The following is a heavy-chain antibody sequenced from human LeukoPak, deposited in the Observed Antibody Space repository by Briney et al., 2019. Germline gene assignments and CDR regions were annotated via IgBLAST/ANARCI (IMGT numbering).Heavy chain of an antibody. J-gene: IGHJ4*02. V-gene: IGHV3-21*01. D-gene: IGHD4-17*01. CDR1: GFTFSSYS. Sequence: PGGSLRLSCAASGFTFSSYSVNWVRQAPGKGLEWVSSISSSSSYIYYADSVKGRFTISRDNDKNSLYLQMNSVRAEDTAVYYCARGRYGDYLVYFDYWGQGTLVTVSS. CDR2: ISSSSSYI. CDR3: ARGRYGDYLVYFDY.